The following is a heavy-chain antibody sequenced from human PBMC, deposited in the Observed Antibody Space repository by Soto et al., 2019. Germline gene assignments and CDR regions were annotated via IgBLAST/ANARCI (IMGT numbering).Heavy chain of an antibody. V-gene: IGHV1-69*13. CDR2: IIPIFCTA. CDR1: GGTFSSYA. Sequence: SVKVSCKASGGTFSSYAISWVRQAPGQGLEWMGGIIPIFCTAIYAQKFQGRVTITADESTSTAYMELSSLRYEDTAVYYCANTGSGYYFSGRAFDIWGQGTMVTVSS. CDR3: ANTGSGYYFSGRAFDI. J-gene: IGHJ3*02. D-gene: IGHD3-22*01.